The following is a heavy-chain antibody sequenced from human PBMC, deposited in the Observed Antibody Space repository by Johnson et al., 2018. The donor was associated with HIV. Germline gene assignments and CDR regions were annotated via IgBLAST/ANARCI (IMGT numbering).Heavy chain of an antibody. CDR1: GFIVSTNY. CDR3: ARVGSSWGRDAVDI. V-gene: IGHV3-66*02. J-gene: IGHJ3*02. CDR2: IYSGGNT. Sequence: VPLVESGGDLVQPGGSLRLSCAASGFIVSTNYMNWVRQAPGKGLEWVSGIYSGGNTYYADSVKGRFTISRDNSKNTLYLRMDSLRTEDTALYYCARVGSSWGRDAVDIWGQGTMVTVSS. D-gene: IGHD6-13*01.